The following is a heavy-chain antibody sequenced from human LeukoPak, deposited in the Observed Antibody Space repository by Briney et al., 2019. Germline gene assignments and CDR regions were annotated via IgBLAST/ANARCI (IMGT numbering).Heavy chain of an antibody. D-gene: IGHD3-22*01. Sequence: SETLSLTCTVSGGSISSYYWSWIRQPPGKGLEWIGYIYYSGSTNYNPSLKSRVTISVDTSKNQFSLKLRSVTAADTAVYYCARHRSSLYDSSGYATLYYFDYWGQGTLVTVSS. V-gene: IGHV4-59*01. CDR3: ARHRSSLYDSSGYATLYYFDY. CDR1: GGSISSYY. CDR2: IYYSGST. J-gene: IGHJ4*02.